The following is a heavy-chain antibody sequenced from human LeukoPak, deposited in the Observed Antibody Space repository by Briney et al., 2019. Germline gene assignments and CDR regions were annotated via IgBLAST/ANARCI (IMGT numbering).Heavy chain of an antibody. J-gene: IGHJ6*03. CDR1: GFTFSSYG. Sequence: GGSLRLSCAASGFTFSSYGMHWVRQAPGKGLEWVAVISYDGSNKYYADSVKGRFTISRDNSKNTLYLQMNSLRAEDTAVYYCAKDGVFGVVLPPSYYYYYYMDVWGKGTTVTVSS. V-gene: IGHV3-30*18. CDR2: ISYDGSNK. CDR3: AKDGVFGVVLPPSYYYYYYMDV. D-gene: IGHD3-3*01.